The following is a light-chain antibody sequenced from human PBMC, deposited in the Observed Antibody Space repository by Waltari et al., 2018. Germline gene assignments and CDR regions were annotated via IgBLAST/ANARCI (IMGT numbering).Light chain of an antibody. V-gene: IGKV1-17*01. Sequence: DIQMTQSPSSLSASVGDRVTITCRASQGISTYLNWYQQKPGKAPKLLIYYAYRLESGVPSRFSGSGSGTEFTLTISSLQPEDFATYYCQQYNSLPYSFGQGTKVEIK. J-gene: IGKJ2*03. CDR3: QQYNSLPYS. CDR1: QGISTY. CDR2: YAY.